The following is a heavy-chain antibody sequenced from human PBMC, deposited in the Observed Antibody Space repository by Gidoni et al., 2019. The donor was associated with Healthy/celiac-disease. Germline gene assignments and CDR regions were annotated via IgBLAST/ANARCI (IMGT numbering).Heavy chain of an antibody. CDR2: ISAYNGNT. CDR1: GYTFTSYG. CDR3: ARYCSGGSCYSDSAFDY. V-gene: IGHV1-18*01. D-gene: IGHD2-15*01. J-gene: IGHJ4*02. Sequence: QVQLVQSGAAVKKPGASVKVSCKASGYTFTSYGIRWVRQAPGQGLEWMGWISAYNGNTNYAQKLQGRVTMTTDTSTSTAYMELRSLRSDDTAVYYCARYCSGGSCYSDSAFDYWGQGTLVTVSS.